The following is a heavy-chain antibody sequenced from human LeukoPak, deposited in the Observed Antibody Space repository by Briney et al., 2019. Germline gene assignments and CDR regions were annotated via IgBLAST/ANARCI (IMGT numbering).Heavy chain of an antibody. CDR2: INHSGST. Sequence: PSETLSLTCTVSGGSISSYYWSWIRQPPGKGLEWIGSINHSGSTNYNPSLKSRVTISVDTSKNQFSLKLSSVTAADTAVYYCARRVAVANYYYYYMDVWGKGTTVTISS. J-gene: IGHJ6*03. D-gene: IGHD6-19*01. CDR3: ARRVAVANYYYYYMDV. CDR1: GGSISSYY. V-gene: IGHV4-59*12.